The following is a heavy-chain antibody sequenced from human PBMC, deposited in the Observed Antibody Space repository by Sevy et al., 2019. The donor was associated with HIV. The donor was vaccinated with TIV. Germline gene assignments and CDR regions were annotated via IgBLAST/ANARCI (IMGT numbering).Heavy chain of an antibody. D-gene: IGHD3-10*01. CDR3: AKDFHVFGSPSVYYFDF. CDR1: GLVFSDFA. J-gene: IGHJ4*02. Sequence: GGSLRLSCAASGLVFSDFAMHWVRQAPGKGLEWVALIKYDGSNKYYADSVKGRFTISRDNSKRTLYLEMNSLRTEDTDIYYCAKDFHVFGSPSVYYFDFWGQGTLVTVSS. V-gene: IGHV3-30*18. CDR2: IKYDGSNK.